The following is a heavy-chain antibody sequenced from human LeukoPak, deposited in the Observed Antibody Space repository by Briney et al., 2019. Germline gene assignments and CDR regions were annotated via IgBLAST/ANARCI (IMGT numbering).Heavy chain of an antibody. D-gene: IGHD3-3*01. Sequence: GGSLRLSCAASGFTFSDYYMSWIRQAPGKGLEWVSAITGSGGSTYYADSVKGRFTISRDNSKDTLYLQMNSLRAEDTAVYYCAKNQRSVLRFLEWFTLYDYWGQGTLVTVSS. CDR2: ITGSGGST. CDR1: GFTFSDYY. CDR3: AKNQRSVLRFLEWFTLYDY. V-gene: IGHV3-23*01. J-gene: IGHJ4*02.